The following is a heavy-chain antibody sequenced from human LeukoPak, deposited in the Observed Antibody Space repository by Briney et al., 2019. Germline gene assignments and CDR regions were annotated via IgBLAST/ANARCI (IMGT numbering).Heavy chain of an antibody. CDR3: ARNYYYYYMDV. CDR2: INHSGST. J-gene: IGHJ6*03. V-gene: IGHV4-34*01. Sequence: PSETLSLTCTVYGGSFSDYYWNWIRQPPGEGLEWIGEINHSGSTNYNPSLKSRVTISVDTSKNQFSLKLSSVTAAGTAVYYCARNYYYYYMDVWGKGTTVTVSS. CDR1: GGSFSDYY.